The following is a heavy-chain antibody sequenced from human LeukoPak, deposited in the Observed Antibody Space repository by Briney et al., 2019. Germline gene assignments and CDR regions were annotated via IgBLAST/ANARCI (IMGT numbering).Heavy chain of an antibody. CDR1: GGSFSGYY. CDR3: ASGVIRAVPALGY. V-gene: IGHV4-34*01. D-gene: IGHD3-16*02. Sequence: SESLSLTCAVYGGSFSGYYWSWIRQPPGKGLEWIGEINHSGSTNYNPSLKSRVTISVDLSKNQFSLKVRSVTAADTAVYYCASGVIRAVPALGYWGQGTLVTVSS. CDR2: INHSGST. J-gene: IGHJ4*02.